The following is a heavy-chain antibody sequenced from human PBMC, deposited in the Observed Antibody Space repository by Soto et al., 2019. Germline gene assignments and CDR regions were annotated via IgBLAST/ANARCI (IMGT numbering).Heavy chain of an antibody. J-gene: IGHJ4*02. D-gene: IGHD6-19*01. V-gene: IGHV1-18*04. CDR1: DFTFTGHG. CDR2: ISVNNGFT. Sequence: APVQFLCTASDFTFTGHGIRWARQAPGQGLEWMGWISVNNGFTNYAQKFQDRVTMTTDTSTTTAYMELRSLRFDDTAVYYCARVDVSGWHVIDYWGQGTLVTVSS. CDR3: ARVDVSGWHVIDY.